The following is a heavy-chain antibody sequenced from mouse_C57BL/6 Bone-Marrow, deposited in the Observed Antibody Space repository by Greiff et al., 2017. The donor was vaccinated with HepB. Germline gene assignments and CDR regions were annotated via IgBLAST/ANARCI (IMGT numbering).Heavy chain of an antibody. Sequence: VHLVESGAELARPGASVKLSCKASGYTFTSYGISWVKQRTGQGLEWIGEIYPRSGNTYYNEKFKGKATLTADKSSSTAYMELRSLTSEDSAVYFCARKTTVVAPYFDYWGQGTTLTVSS. J-gene: IGHJ2*01. CDR1: GYTFTSYG. CDR2: IYPRSGNT. V-gene: IGHV1-81*01. D-gene: IGHD1-1*01. CDR3: ARKTTVVAPYFDY.